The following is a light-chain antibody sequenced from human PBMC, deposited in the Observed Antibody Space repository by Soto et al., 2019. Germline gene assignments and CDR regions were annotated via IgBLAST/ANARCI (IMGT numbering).Light chain of an antibody. J-gene: IGKJ1*01. CDR1: QSVSSTY. Sequence: EIVLTQSPDTLSLFPGERATLSCRASQSVSSTYLAWYQQKPGQAPRPLISAASSRATVTPDRFSGSGSGTDFTLTISRLEPEDFAEYYCQQYGSSRWTFGQGTKVEIK. V-gene: IGKV3-20*01. CDR2: AAS. CDR3: QQYGSSRWT.